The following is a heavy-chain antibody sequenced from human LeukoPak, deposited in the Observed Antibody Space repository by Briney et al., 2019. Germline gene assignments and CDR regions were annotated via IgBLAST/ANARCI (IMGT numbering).Heavy chain of an antibody. CDR1: GYAFTTSD. Sequence: ASVKVSCKSSGYAFTTSDINWVRQATGQGLEWMGWMNPDSGDTGYAEKFQDRLTIVADTSINTASMELTNLKSEDTAVYYCTRAWDLWGQRTLVTVSS. J-gene: IGHJ5*02. CDR3: TRAWDL. V-gene: IGHV1-8*03. CDR2: MNPDSGDT.